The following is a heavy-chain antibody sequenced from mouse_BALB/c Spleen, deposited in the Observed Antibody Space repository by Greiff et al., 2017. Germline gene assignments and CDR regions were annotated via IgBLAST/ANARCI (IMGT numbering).Heavy chain of an antibody. CDR1: GFTFSSYG. V-gene: IGHV5-6-3*01. CDR2: INSNGGST. CDR3: ARREDRYDWFAY. J-gene: IGHJ3*01. Sequence: EVKLVESGGGLVQPGGSLKLSCAASGFTFSSYGMTWVRQTPDKRLELVATINSNGGSTYYPDSVKGRFTISRDNAKTTLYLQMSSLKSEDTAMYYCARREDRYDWFAYWGQGTLVTVSA. D-gene: IGHD2-14*01.